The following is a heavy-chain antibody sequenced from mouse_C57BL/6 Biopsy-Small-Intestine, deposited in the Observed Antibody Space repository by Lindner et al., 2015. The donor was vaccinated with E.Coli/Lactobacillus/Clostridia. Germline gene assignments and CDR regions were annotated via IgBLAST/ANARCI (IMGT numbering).Heavy chain of an antibody. CDR2: INPITGGT. J-gene: IGHJ2*01. V-gene: IGHV1-42*01. CDR3: GRSYYDNLDY. D-gene: IGHD2-10*01. Sequence: VQLQESGPELVKPGASVKISCKASGYSFTGYYMNWVKQSPEKSLEWIGEINPITGGTTYNQKFEAKATLTVDKSSSTAYMQLKSLTSEDSAVYYCGRSYYDNLDYWGQGTTLTVSS. CDR1: GYSFTGYY.